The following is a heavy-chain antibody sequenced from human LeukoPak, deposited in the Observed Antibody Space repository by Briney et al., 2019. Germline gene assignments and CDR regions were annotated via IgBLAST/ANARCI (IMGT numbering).Heavy chain of an antibody. Sequence: SETLSLTCTVSGGSISSYYWSWIRQHPGKGLEWIGYIYYSGSTYYNPSLKSRVTISVDTSKNQFSLKLSSVTAADTAVYYCARDQRRVVRAHYGMDVWGQGTTVTVSS. CDR1: GGSISSYY. CDR2: IYYSGST. D-gene: IGHD3-10*01. J-gene: IGHJ6*02. V-gene: IGHV4-59*06. CDR3: ARDQRRVVRAHYGMDV.